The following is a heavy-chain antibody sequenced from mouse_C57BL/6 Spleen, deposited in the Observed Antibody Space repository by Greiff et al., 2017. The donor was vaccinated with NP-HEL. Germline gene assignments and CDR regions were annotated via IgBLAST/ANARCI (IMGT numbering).Heavy chain of an antibody. J-gene: IGHJ3*01. CDR1: GFNIKDDY. CDR3: TTLITPY. Sequence: EVQLQESGAELVRPGASVKLSCTASGFNIKDDYMHWVKQRPEQGLEWIGWIDPENGDTEYASKFQGKATITADTSSNTAYLQLSSLTSEDTAVYYCTTLITPYWGQGTLVTVSA. CDR2: IDPENGDT. D-gene: IGHD1-1*01. V-gene: IGHV14-4*01.